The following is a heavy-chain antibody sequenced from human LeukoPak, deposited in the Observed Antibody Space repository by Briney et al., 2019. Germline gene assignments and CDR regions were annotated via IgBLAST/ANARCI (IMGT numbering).Heavy chain of an antibody. J-gene: IGHJ5*02. Sequence: GRSLRLSCAASGFTFSSYGMRWVRQAPGKGLEWVAVIWYDGSNKYYADSVKGRFTISRDNSKNTLYLQMNSLRAADTAVYYCARECCSSTSCYAWWFDPWGQGTLVTVSS. CDR2: IWYDGSNK. CDR3: ARECCSSTSCYAWWFDP. V-gene: IGHV3-33*01. D-gene: IGHD2-2*01. CDR1: GFTFSSYG.